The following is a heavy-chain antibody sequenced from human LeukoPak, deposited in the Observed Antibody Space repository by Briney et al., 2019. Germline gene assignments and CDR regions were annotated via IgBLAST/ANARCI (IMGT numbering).Heavy chain of an antibody. CDR1: GYTFTSFG. D-gene: IGHD5-24*01. V-gene: IGHV1-18*01. CDR2: ISAYNGNI. J-gene: IGHJ6*03. Sequence: GASVKVSCKASGYTFTSFGINWVRQAPGQGLESMGWISAYNGNINYAQMLQGRVTMTTDTSTSTAYMDLRSLRSDDTAVYYCARGPPHRDYYYYYMDVWGTGTTVTVSS. CDR3: ARGPPHRDYYYYYMDV.